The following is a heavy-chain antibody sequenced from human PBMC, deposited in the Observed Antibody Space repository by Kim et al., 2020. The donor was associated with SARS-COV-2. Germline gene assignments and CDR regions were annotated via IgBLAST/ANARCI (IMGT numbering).Heavy chain of an antibody. CDR2: GGST. CDR3: CGDWYFDL. J-gene: IGHJ2*01. D-gene: IGHD2-21*01. Sequence: GGSTYFAASVKGRFAISIDNSKNTLYLQMNRLRAEDTAVYYCCGDWYFDLWGRGTLVTVSS. V-gene: IGHV3-23*01.